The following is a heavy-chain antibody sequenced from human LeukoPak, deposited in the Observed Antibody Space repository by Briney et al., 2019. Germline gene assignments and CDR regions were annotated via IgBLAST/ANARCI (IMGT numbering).Heavy chain of an antibody. CDR2: IYSGGST. V-gene: IGHV3-53*01. D-gene: IGHD2-15*01. Sequence: GGSLRLSCAASGFTVSSNYMSWVRQAPGKGLEWVSVIYSGGSTYYADSVKGRFTSSRDNAKNTLYLQMNSLRAEDTAVYYCAREGVGYPDAFDIWGQGTMVTVSS. CDR1: GFTVSSNY. J-gene: IGHJ3*02. CDR3: AREGVGYPDAFDI.